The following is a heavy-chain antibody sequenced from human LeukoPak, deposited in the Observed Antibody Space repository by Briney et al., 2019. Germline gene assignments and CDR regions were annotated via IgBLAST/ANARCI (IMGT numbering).Heavy chain of an antibody. J-gene: IGHJ5*02. CDR3: TRGAVAGYNGFDP. D-gene: IGHD6-19*01. CDR2: LSYDGSNK. V-gene: IGHV3-30*04. Sequence: GRSLRLSCAASGFTFSSYAMHWVRQAPGKGLEWVTTLSYDGSNKYYADSVKGRFTISRDNSKNTLYLQMNSLRAEDTAVYYCTRGAVAGYNGFDPWGRGTLVTVSS. CDR1: GFTFSSYA.